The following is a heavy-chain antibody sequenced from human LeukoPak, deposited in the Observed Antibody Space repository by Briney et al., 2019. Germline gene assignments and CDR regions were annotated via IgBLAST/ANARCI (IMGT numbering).Heavy chain of an antibody. Sequence: SETLSLTCTVSGYSISSGYYWGWIRQPPGKGLEWIGSIYHSGSTYYNPSLKSRVTMSVDTSKNHFSLNLTSVTAADTAIFYCARSIAAPGTPFDYWGQGTLVTVSS. CDR2: IYHSGST. J-gene: IGHJ4*02. CDR3: ARSIAAPGTPFDY. CDR1: GYSISSGYY. D-gene: IGHD6-13*01. V-gene: IGHV4-38-2*02.